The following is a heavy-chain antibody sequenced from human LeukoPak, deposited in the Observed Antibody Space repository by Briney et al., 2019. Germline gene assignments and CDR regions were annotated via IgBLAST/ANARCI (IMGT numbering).Heavy chain of an antibody. J-gene: IGHJ6*02. CDR1: GGSISSYY. Sequence: PSETLSLTCTVSGGSISSYYWSWIRQPPRKGLEWIGYIYYSGSTNYNPSLKSRVTISVDTSKNQFSLKLSSVTAADTAVYYCARVYYYYYYGMDVWGQGTTVTVSS. V-gene: IGHV4-59*01. CDR2: IYYSGST. CDR3: ARVYYYYYYGMDV.